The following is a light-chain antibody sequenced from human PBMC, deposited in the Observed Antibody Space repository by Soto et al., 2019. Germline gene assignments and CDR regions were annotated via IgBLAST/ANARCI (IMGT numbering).Light chain of an antibody. V-gene: IGKV3-15*01. Sequence: EIVMTQSPGTLSVSPGERATLSCRASQSVSASLAWYQQKPGQAPRLLIYAASTRATGIPNRFGGSGSGTEFTLTISSLQSEEFAVYYCQQYITWPRTFGQGTKLEIK. CDR1: QSVSAS. J-gene: IGKJ2*01. CDR2: AAS. CDR3: QQYITWPRT.